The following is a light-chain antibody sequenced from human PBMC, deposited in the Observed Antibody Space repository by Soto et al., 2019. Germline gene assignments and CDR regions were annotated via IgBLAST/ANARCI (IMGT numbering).Light chain of an antibody. CDR3: VLYMGSGISV. CDR1: SGSVSTSYY. J-gene: IGLJ3*02. Sequence: QTVVTQEPSFSVSPGRTVTLTCGLSSGSVSTSYYPSWYQQTPGQAPRTLIYSTNTRSSGVPDRFSGSILGNKAALTITGAQADGESDYYCVLYMGSGISVFGGGTKLTVL. CDR2: STN. V-gene: IGLV8-61*01.